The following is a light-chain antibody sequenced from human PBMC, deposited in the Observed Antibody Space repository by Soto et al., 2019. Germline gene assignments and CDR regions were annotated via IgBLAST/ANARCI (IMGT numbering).Light chain of an antibody. CDR2: RVS. CDR1: QSLVHSDGNTY. J-gene: IGKJ1*01. Sequence: AVLIQSPVYLPSTLVQPASMSCRSSQSLVHSDGNTYLNWFQQRPGQSPRRLLYRVSNRDSGVADKFSGSASGTNFTLKISWVEAEDVGVYYCMQGTHWPRTFGQGTKVDI. V-gene: IGKV2-30*02. CDR3: MQGTHWPRT.